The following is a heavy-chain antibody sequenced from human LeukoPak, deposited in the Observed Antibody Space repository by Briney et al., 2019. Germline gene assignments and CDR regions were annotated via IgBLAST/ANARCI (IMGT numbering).Heavy chain of an antibody. CDR1: GYTFTGYY. V-gene: IGHV1-2*02. J-gene: IGHJ4*02. Sequence: ASVKVSCKASGYTFTGYYMHWVRQAPGQGLEWMGWINPNSGGTNYAQKFQGRVTMTRDTSISTAYMELSRLRAEDTAVYYCAKDALWKVVAATSHFDYWGQGTLVTVSS. CDR2: INPNSGGT. CDR3: AKDALWKVVAATSHFDY. D-gene: IGHD2-15*01.